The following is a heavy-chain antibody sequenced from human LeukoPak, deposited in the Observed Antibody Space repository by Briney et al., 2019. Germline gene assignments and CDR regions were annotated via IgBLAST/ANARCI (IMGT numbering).Heavy chain of an antibody. D-gene: IGHD2/OR15-2a*01. CDR1: GFGFGAYA. CDR3: AKGKGGTSFNYCFDY. V-gene: IGHV3-23*03. Sequence: GESLRLSCAASGFGFGAYAMIWVRQAPGKGLEWVSLIHNDAATTYYADSVRGRFTVSRDNSKNTLYLEMNSLRAEDKAVYYCAKGKGGTSFNYCFDYWGQGTPVSVSS. J-gene: IGHJ4*02. CDR2: IHNDAATT.